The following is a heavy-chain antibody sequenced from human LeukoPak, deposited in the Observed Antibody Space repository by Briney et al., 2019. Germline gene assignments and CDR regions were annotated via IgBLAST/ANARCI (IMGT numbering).Heavy chain of an antibody. Sequence: ASVKVSCKASGYTFTSYGISWVRQAPGQGLEWMGWISAYNGNTNYAQKLQGRVTMTTDTSTSTAYMELRSLRSEDTAVYYCARDRTPGGAYRDGYHFLGDYWGQGTLVTVSS. CDR2: ISAYNGNT. D-gene: IGHD5-24*01. V-gene: IGHV1-18*01. CDR1: GYTFTSYG. CDR3: ARDRTPGGAYRDGYHFLGDY. J-gene: IGHJ4*02.